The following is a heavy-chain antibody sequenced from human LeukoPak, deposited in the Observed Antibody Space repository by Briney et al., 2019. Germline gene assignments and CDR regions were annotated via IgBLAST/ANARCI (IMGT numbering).Heavy chain of an antibody. J-gene: IGHJ4*02. CDR1: GFTFSTYA. V-gene: IGHV3-23*01. Sequence: QSGGSLRLSCAASGFTFSTYAMNWVRQTPGKGLEWVSGISSSGGSTYYADSGKGRFTISRDNSKNTLYLQMNSLRAEDTAVYYCANGLMGGDYIFDYWGQGTLVTVSS. D-gene: IGHD4-17*01. CDR2: ISSSGGST. CDR3: ANGLMGGDYIFDY.